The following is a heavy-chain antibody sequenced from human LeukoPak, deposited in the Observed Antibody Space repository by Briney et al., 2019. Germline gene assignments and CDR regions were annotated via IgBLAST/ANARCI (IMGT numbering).Heavy chain of an antibody. Sequence: SGRSLRLSCAASGFTFRSYAMHWVRQAPGKGLEWVAVISYDGSNKYYADSVKGRFTISRDNSKNTLYLQMNSLRAEDTAVYYCARDSSLGSPNNYYYYYMDVWGKGTTVTVSS. V-gene: IGHV3-30*04. J-gene: IGHJ6*03. CDR3: ARDSSLGSPNNYYYYYMDV. CDR1: GFTFRSYA. D-gene: IGHD5/OR15-5a*01. CDR2: ISYDGSNK.